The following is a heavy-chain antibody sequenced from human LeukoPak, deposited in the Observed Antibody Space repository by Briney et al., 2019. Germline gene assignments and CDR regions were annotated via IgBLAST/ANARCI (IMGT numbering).Heavy chain of an antibody. Sequence: GGSLRLSCAASGFTFSSYWMHWVRQAPGKGLVWVSRINSDGSSTSYADSVKGRFTISRDNAKNTLYLQMNSLRAEDTAVYYCARGGEGSSSLYPIDYWGQGTLVTVSS. CDR3: ARGGEGSSSLYPIDY. V-gene: IGHV3-74*01. CDR1: GFTFSSYW. CDR2: INSDGSST. J-gene: IGHJ4*02. D-gene: IGHD6-13*01.